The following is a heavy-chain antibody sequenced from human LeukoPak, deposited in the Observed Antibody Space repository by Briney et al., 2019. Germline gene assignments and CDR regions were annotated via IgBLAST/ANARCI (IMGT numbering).Heavy chain of an antibody. CDR2: ITCSGGTS. CDR3: AKWVDYDGLTGYYDSDC. J-gene: IGHJ4*02. V-gene: IGHV3-23*01. CDR1: GFIFRNYA. D-gene: IGHD3-9*01. Sequence: QPGGSLRLFCAASGFIFRNYAMSWVRPAPGKGLEWVAAITCSGGTSWYADSVKGHFTISRDNSKNTLYLQMNSLGADDTAVYYCAKWVDYDGLTGYYDSDCWGQGTLVTVSS.